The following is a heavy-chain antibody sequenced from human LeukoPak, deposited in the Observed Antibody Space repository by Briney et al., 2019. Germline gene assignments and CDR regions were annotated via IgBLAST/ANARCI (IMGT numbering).Heavy chain of an antibody. D-gene: IGHD3-22*01. CDR2: IYYSGST. CDR3: ARHLNYYDSSGYYSGFDY. Sequence: SETLSLTCTVSGGSISSYYWSWIRQPPGKGLEWIGYIYYSGSTNYNPSLKSRVTISVDMSKNQFSLKLSSVTAADTAVYYCARHLNYYDSSGYYSGFDYWGQGTLVTVSS. J-gene: IGHJ4*02. V-gene: IGHV4-59*08. CDR1: GGSISSYY.